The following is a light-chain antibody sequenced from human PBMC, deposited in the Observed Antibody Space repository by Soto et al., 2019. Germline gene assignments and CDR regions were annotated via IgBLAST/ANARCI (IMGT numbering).Light chain of an antibody. Sequence: EIVLTQSPATLSVSPGERATLSCRASQSVSSNLAWYQQKPGQAPRLLISGASNRATGTPDRFRGSGSGTDFTLTISRLEPEDFAVYYCQQYGRSPRTLGHGTKVDIK. CDR3: QQYGRSPRT. V-gene: IGKV3-20*01. CDR1: QSVSSN. J-gene: IGKJ1*01. CDR2: GAS.